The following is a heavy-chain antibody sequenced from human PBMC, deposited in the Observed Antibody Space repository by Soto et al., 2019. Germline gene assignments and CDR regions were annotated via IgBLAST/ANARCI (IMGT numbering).Heavy chain of an antibody. CDR1: GFTFSSYS. V-gene: IGHV3-48*01. Sequence: GGSLRLSCAASGFTFSSYSMNWVRQAPGKGLEWVSYISSSSSTIYYADSVKGRFTISRDNAKNSLYLQMNSLRAEDTAVYYCARDFPYCDSSGYCPAEYLQHWGQGTLVTVSS. CDR3: ARDFPYCDSSGYCPAEYLQH. CDR2: ISSSSSTI. D-gene: IGHD3-22*01. J-gene: IGHJ1*01.